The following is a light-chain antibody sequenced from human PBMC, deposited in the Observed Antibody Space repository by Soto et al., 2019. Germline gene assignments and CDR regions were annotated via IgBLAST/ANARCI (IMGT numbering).Light chain of an antibody. V-gene: IGKV3-20*01. J-gene: IGKJ3*01. CDR2: NTA. CDR3: QHYGGSFI. CDR1: QSINSKS. Sequence: EIVLTQSPGTLSLSPGEGATVSCRVSQSINSKSLVWYQRKFGQAPRLPIYNTASRATGIPARFSGSGSGTDFTLSISRLEPEDFAVYYCQHYGGSFIFGPGTTVYFK.